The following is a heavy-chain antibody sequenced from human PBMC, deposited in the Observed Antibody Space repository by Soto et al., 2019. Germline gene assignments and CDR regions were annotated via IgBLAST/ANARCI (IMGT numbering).Heavy chain of an antibody. D-gene: IGHD3-22*01. J-gene: IGHJ6*02. CDR3: AGHSSGVPGYYNGMDV. CDR1: GGTFSSYA. Sequence: QVQLVQSGAEVKKPGSSVKVSCTASGGTFSSYAISWVRQAPGQGLEWMGGIIPIFGTADYAQKFQGRVTITADESTSTAHMELSSLRSEDTAAYYCAGHSSGVPGYYNGMDVWGQGTTVTVSS. V-gene: IGHV1-69*12. CDR2: IIPIFGTA.